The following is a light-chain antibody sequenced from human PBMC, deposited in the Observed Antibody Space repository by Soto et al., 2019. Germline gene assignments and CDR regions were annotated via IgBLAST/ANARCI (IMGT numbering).Light chain of an antibody. V-gene: IGLV2-14*01. CDR1: SSDVDTYKY. CDR3: CSYAGSTTRVQ. J-gene: IGLJ2*01. CDR2: EVS. Sequence: QSALTQPASVSGSPGQLITISCTGTSSDVDTYKYVSWYQQHPGKAPKLMIYEVSYRPSGVSDRFSGSKSGNTASLTISGLQAEDEADYYCCSYAGSTTRVQFGGGTKVTVL.